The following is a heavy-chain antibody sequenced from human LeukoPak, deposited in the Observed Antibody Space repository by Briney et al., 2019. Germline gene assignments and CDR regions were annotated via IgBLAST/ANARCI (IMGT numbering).Heavy chain of an antibody. CDR3: AKSHLPNAYSGTYYCDY. CDR2: IRYDESKK. CDR1: GFTFSYYG. V-gene: IGHV3-30*02. Sequence: GGSLRLACAASGFTFSYYGMHWVRQAPGKGLEWVAFIRYDESKKFYGDSVKGRFTISRDNSKNTLYLQMNSLRTEDTAVYYCAKSHLPNAYSGTYYCDYWGQGTLVTVSS. J-gene: IGHJ4*02. D-gene: IGHD1-26*01.